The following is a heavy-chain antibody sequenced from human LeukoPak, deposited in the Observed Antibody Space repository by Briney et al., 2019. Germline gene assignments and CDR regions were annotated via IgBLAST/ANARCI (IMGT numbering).Heavy chain of an antibody. CDR3: ARRIAAAADWFDP. J-gene: IGHJ5*02. Sequence: PGESLKISCKCSGYTFTNNWIGWVRQMPGKGLEWMGIIFPRDSDTVYSPSFQGQVTMSVDKSISTAYLQWSSLKASDTAMYYCARRIAAAADWFDPWGQGTLVTVSS. CDR1: GYTFTNNW. D-gene: IGHD6-13*01. V-gene: IGHV5-51*01. CDR2: IFPRDSDT.